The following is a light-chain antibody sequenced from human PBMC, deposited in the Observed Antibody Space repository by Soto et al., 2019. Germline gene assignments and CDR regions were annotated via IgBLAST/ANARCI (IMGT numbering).Light chain of an antibody. J-gene: IGLJ2*01. CDR3: GTWDSSLSAVL. V-gene: IGLV1-51*01. CDR2: DNN. CDR1: SSNIGNNY. Sequence: QSVLTQPPSVSAAPGQKVTISCSGSSSNIGNNYVSWYQQLLGTAPKLLIYDNNERPSGIPDRFSGSKSGTSATLGITGLQTGDEADYYCGTWDSSLSAVLFGGGTKVTVL.